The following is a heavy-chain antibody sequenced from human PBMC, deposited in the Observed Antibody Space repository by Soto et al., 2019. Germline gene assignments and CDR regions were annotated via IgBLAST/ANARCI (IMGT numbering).Heavy chain of an antibody. Sequence: GGSLRLSCAASGFTFSSYAMSWVRQAPGKGLEWVSAISGSGGSTYYADSVKGRFTISRDNSKNTLYLQMNSLRAEDTAVYYCAKVYHYDSSGPVPNDAFDIWGQGTMVTVSS. J-gene: IGHJ3*02. CDR3: AKVYHYDSSGPVPNDAFDI. CDR1: GFTFSSYA. D-gene: IGHD3-22*01. V-gene: IGHV3-23*01. CDR2: ISGSGGST.